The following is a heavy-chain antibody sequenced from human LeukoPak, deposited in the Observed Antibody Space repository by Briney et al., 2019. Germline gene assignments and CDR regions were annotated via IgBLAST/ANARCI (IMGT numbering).Heavy chain of an antibody. CDR1: GFTFSSYW. CDR2: INTDGSST. J-gene: IGHJ6*02. V-gene: IGHV3-74*01. CDR3: ARVQGYDSSGYTSDDYHYGMDV. D-gene: IGHD3-22*01. Sequence: GGSLRLSCAASGFTFSSYWMHWVRQAPGKGLVWVSRINTDGSSTSYADSVKGRFTISRDNAKNSLYLQMNSLRAEDTAVYYCARVQGYDSSGYTSDDYHYGMDVWGQGTTVTVSS.